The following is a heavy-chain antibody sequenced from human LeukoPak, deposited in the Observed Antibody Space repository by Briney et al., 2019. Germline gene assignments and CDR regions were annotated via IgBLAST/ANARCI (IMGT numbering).Heavy chain of an antibody. D-gene: IGHD3-10*01. CDR1: GGSFSGYY. CDR3: ARGSPVITMVRGVQSNWFDP. CDR2: INHSGST. Sequence: SETLSLTRAVYGGSFSGYYWSWIRQPPGKGLEWIGEINHSGSTNYNPSLKSRVTISVDTSKNQFSLKLSSVTAADTAVYYCARGSPVITMVRGVQSNWFDPWGQGTLVTVSS. V-gene: IGHV4-34*01. J-gene: IGHJ5*02.